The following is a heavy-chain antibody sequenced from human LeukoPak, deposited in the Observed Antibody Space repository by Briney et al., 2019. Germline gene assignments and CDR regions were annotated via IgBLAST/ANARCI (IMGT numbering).Heavy chain of an antibody. Sequence: GRSLRLSCKASTFTFADYAMSWVRQAPGKGLEWVGFIRSKAFGGTSEYAASVKGRFTISRDDSKSIVYLQTNSLKTEDTAVYYCTRAPYSNYVNLDYWGQGTLVTVSS. D-gene: IGHD4-11*01. CDR1: TFTFADYA. V-gene: IGHV3-49*04. CDR3: TRAPYSNYVNLDY. CDR2: IRSKAFGGTS. J-gene: IGHJ4*02.